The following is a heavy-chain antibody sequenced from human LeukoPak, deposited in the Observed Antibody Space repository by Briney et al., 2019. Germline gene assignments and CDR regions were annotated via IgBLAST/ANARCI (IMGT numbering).Heavy chain of an antibody. V-gene: IGHV1-2*02. CDR2: INPNSGGT. CDR1: GYTFTGYY. J-gene: IGHJ4*02. CDR3: ARGDVLRFFKGGYYFDY. Sequence: ASVKVSCKASGYTFTGYYMHWVRQAPGQGLERMGWINPNSGGTNYAQKFQGRVTMTRDTSISTAYMELSRLRSDDTAVYYCARGDVLRFFKGGYYFDYWGQGTLVTVSS. D-gene: IGHD3-3*01.